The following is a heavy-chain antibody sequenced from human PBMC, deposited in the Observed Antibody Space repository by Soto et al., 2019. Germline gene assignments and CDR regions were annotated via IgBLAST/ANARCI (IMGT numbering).Heavy chain of an antibody. CDR2: IYHSGST. J-gene: IGHJ4*02. V-gene: IGHV4-30-2*01. Sequence: ASETLSLTCAVSGGSISSGGYSWSWIRQPPGKGLEWIGYIYHSGSTYYNPSLKSRVTISVDRSKNQFSLKLSSVTAADTAVYYCARVGPYTVTIDYWGQGTLVTVSS. D-gene: IGHD4-17*01. CDR1: GGSISSGGYS. CDR3: ARVGPYTVTIDY.